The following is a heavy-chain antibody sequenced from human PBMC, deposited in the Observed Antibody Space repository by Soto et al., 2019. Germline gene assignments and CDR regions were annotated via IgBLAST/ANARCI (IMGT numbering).Heavy chain of an antibody. CDR2: IYSGGNT. D-gene: IGHD3-3*01. CDR1: GFTVSSNY. V-gene: IGHV3-66*01. Sequence: EVLVVESGGGLVQPGESLRLSCAASGFTVSSNYMSWVRQAPGKGLEWVSVIYSGGNTYYADSVKGRFTISRDNSENTLYLQINSLRVEDTAVYYCAREAWYDFWSGPGWFDPWGQGTLVTVSS. CDR3: AREAWYDFWSGPGWFDP. J-gene: IGHJ5*02.